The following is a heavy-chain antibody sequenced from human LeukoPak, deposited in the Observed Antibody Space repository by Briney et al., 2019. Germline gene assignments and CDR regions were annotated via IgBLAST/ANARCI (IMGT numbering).Heavy chain of an antibody. Sequence: GASVKVSCKASGYTFTSYFIHWVRQAPGQGLEWMGIINPSAGSTSYAQKFQGRVTMTRDTSTSTVYMELSSLRSEDTASYYCARAICTSTSCHNDPWGQGTLVTVST. D-gene: IGHD2-2*01. CDR1: GYTFTSYF. CDR2: INPSAGST. CDR3: ARAICTSTSCHNDP. V-gene: IGHV1-46*01. J-gene: IGHJ5*02.